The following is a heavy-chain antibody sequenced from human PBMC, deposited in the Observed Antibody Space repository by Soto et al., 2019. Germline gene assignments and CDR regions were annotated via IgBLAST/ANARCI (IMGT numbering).Heavy chain of an antibody. V-gene: IGHV3-11*01. CDR2: ISRSGDII. J-gene: IGHJ3*01. CDR1: GFSFGDFS. CDR3: ARAANVYDFGFDL. D-gene: IGHD3-3*01. Sequence: QVQLVESGGGLVKPGESLRLSYVASGFSFGDFSMSWVRQAPGKGLEWVSYISRSGDIIYYADSVRGRVSISRDNAKNSLYLQMNCLRTEDPAAYYCARAANVYDFGFDLRGQGTMVTVSS.